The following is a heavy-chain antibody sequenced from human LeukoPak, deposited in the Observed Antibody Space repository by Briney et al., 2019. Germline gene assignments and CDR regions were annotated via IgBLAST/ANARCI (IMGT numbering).Heavy chain of an antibody. D-gene: IGHD3-3*01. CDR1: GFTFSSYA. CDR2: ISGSGGST. CDR3: AKTSLSDPSGHYYYMDV. J-gene: IGHJ6*03. Sequence: PGGSLRLSCAASGFTFSSYAMSWVRQAPGKGLEWVSAISGSGGSTYSADSVKARFTISRDNSQNTVSLQLNNLRIEDTALYYCAKTSLSDPSGHYYYMDVWGKGTTVTVSS. V-gene: IGHV3-23*01.